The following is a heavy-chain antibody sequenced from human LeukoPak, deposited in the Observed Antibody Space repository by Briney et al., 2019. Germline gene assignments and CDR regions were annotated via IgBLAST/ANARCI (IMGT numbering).Heavy chain of an antibody. J-gene: IGHJ4*02. CDR3: ARGPPIVVVAATRGFDY. CDR2: IYTSGST. Sequence: SETLSLTCTVSGGSISSYYWSWIRQPAGKGLEWIGRIYTSGSTNYNPSLKSRVTMSVDTSKNQFSLKLSSVTAADTAVYYCARGPPIVVVAATRGFDYWGQGTLVTVSS. V-gene: IGHV4-4*07. D-gene: IGHD2-15*01. CDR1: GGSISSYY.